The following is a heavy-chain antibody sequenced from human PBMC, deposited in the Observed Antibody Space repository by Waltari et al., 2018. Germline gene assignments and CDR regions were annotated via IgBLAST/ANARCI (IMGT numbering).Heavy chain of an antibody. CDR3: ARGHGYYNYMDV. J-gene: IGHJ6*03. CDR2: ISVYNGDT. Sequence: QAHLVQSGAEVKKPGASVKVSCTASGYPFTPYVISWVRQAPGQGLEWLGRISVYNGDTKYQQKLQGRVTITTDISTSTAYMELRSLRFDDTAVYYCARGHGYYNYMDVWGKGTTVTVSS. V-gene: IGHV1-18*01. CDR1: GYPFTPYV.